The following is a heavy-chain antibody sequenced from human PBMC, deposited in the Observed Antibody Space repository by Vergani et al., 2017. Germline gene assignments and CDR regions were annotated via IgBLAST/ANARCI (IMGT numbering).Heavy chain of an antibody. Sequence: QVQLQESGPGLVKPSQTLSLTCTVSGGSISSGGYYWSWIRQHPGKGLEWIGYIYYSGSTNYNPSLKSRVTISVDTSKNQFSLKLSSVTAADTAVYYCARGKNDFWSGYQNNWFDPWGQGTLVTVSS. V-gene: IGHV4-31*03. CDR3: ARGKNDFWSGYQNNWFDP. CDR1: GGSISSGGYY. J-gene: IGHJ5*02. D-gene: IGHD3-3*01. CDR2: IYYSGST.